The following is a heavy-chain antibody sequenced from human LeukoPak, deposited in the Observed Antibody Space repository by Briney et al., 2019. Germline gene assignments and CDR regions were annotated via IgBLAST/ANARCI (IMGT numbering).Heavy chain of an antibody. CDR1: GGSISSYY. V-gene: IGHV4-34*01. Sequence: SETLSLTCTVSGGSISSYYWSWIRQPPGKGLEWIGEINHSGSTNYNPSLKSRVTISVDTSKNQFSLKLSSVTAADTAVYYCAIRYDSSGYYYFDYWGQGTLVTVSS. CDR3: AIRYDSSGYYYFDY. J-gene: IGHJ4*02. D-gene: IGHD3-22*01. CDR2: INHSGST.